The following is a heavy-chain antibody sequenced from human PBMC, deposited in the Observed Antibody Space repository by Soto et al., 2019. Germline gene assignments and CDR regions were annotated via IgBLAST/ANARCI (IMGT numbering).Heavy chain of an antibody. Sequence: ASVKVSCKASGGTFSSYAISWVRQAPGQGLEWMGGIIPIFGTANYAQKFQGRVTITADESTSTAYMELSSLRSEDTAVYYCARVYNVITSQNIVRYYGMDVWGQGTTVTVSS. CDR2: IIPIFGTA. D-gene: IGHD1-1*01. CDR3: ARVYNVITSQNIVRYYGMDV. J-gene: IGHJ6*02. CDR1: GGTFSSYA. V-gene: IGHV1-69*13.